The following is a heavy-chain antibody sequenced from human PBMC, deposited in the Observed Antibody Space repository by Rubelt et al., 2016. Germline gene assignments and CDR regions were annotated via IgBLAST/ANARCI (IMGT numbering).Heavy chain of an antibody. Sequence: QVQLQESGPGLVKPSQTLSLTCTVSGGSISSGGYYWSWIRQHPGKGLEWIGYIYYSGSTYYNPSLKSRVTISVDTSKNQFSLKLSSVTAADAAVYYCESLSMPGDVRDDYWGQGTLVTVSS. D-gene: IGHD3-16*02. CDR2: IYYSGST. V-gene: IGHV4-31*03. CDR1: GGSISSGGYY. CDR3: ESLSMPGDVRDDY. J-gene: IGHJ4*02.